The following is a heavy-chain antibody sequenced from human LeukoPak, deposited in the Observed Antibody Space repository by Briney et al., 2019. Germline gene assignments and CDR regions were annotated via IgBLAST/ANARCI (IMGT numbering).Heavy chain of an antibody. CDR3: AKPPFFGDYYYYMDV. Sequence: GGTLRLSCAASGFTFSSYGMSWVRQAPGKGLEWVSAISGSGGSTYYADSVKGRFTISRDNSKNTLYLQMNSLRAEDTAVYYCAKPPFFGDYYYYMDVWGKGTTVTISS. CDR2: ISGSGGST. D-gene: IGHD3-16*01. CDR1: GFTFSSYG. V-gene: IGHV3-23*01. J-gene: IGHJ6*03.